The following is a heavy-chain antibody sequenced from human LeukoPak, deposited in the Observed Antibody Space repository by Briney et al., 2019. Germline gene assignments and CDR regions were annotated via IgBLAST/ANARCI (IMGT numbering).Heavy chain of an antibody. CDR3: ASINRVPDDY. J-gene: IGHJ4*02. CDR2: IIPILGIA. V-gene: IGHV1-69*04. D-gene: IGHD1-14*01. Sequence: ASVKVSCKASGYTFINYALHWVRQAPGQGLEWMGRIIPILGIANYAQKFQGRVTITADKSTSTAYMELSSLRSEDTAVYYCASINRVPDDYWGQGTLVTVSS. CDR1: GYTFINYA.